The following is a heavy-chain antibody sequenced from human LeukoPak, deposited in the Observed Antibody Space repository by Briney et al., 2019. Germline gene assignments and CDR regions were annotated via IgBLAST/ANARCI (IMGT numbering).Heavy chain of an antibody. Sequence: GGSLRLSCAASGFTFSSYWIHWVRQAPGKGLVWVSRINTDGSSTSYADSVKGRFTISRDNAKNTLYLQMNSLRAEDTAVYYCARGWGFRAARQITYWGQGTLVTVSS. J-gene: IGHJ4*02. CDR1: GFTFSSYW. CDR3: ARGWGFRAARQITY. CDR2: INTDGSST. D-gene: IGHD6-6*01. V-gene: IGHV3-74*01.